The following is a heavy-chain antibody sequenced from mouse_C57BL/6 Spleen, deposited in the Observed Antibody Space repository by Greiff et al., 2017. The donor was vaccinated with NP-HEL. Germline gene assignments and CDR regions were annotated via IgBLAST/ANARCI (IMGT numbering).Heavy chain of an antibody. D-gene: IGHD3-2*02. CDR2: INPYNGGT. J-gene: IGHJ2*01. CDR3: APQLMLLDY. V-gene: IGHV1-19*01. Sequence: EVQLQQSGPVLVKPGASVKMSCKASGYTFTDYYMNWVKQSHGKSLEWIGVINPYNGGTSYNQKFKGKATLTVAKSSSTADMERHSLTSDDSAVYYCAPQLMLLDYWGQGTTLTVSS. CDR1: GYTFTDYY.